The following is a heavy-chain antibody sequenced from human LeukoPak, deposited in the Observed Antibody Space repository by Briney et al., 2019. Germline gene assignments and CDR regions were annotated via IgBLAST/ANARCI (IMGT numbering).Heavy chain of an antibody. CDR1: GYTFTGYY. D-gene: IGHD3-3*01. J-gene: IGHJ5*02. CDR3: AREGPLERFLEWFDSGWFDP. V-gene: IGHV1-2*02. Sequence: ASVTVSCRASGYTFTGYYIHWVRQAPGQGLEWMGWINPNSGGTNYAQKFQGRVTMTRDTSISTAYMELSRLRSDDTAVYYCAREGPLERFLEWFDSGWFDPWGQGTLVTVSS. CDR2: INPNSGGT.